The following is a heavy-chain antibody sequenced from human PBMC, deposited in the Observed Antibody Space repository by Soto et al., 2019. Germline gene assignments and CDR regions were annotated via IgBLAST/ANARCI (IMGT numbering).Heavy chain of an antibody. V-gene: IGHV1-69*01. Sequence: QVQLVQSGAEVKKPGSSVKVSCKASGGTFSSYAISWVRQAPGQGLEWMGGIIPIFGTANYAQNFQGRVPISAYESTITADLELGSLRSDYTAVYYCASPELSRTRWGMDVWCQGTTVTVSS. D-gene: IGHD2-8*01. CDR3: ASPELSRTRWGMDV. J-gene: IGHJ6*02. CDR1: GGTFSSYA. CDR2: IIPIFGTA.